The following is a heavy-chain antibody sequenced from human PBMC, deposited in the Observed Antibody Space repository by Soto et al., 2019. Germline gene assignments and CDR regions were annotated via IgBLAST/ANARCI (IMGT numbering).Heavy chain of an antibody. V-gene: IGHV3-30*18. D-gene: IGHD3-22*01. CDR1: GFTFSSYG. Sequence: LRLSCAASGFTFSSYGMHWVRQAPGKGLEWVAVISYDGSNKYYADSVKGRFTISRDNSKNTLYLQMSSLRAEDTAVYYCAKDTKPIYDSSEVGPWGQGTLVTVSS. J-gene: IGHJ5*02. CDR2: ISYDGSNK. CDR3: AKDTKPIYDSSEVGP.